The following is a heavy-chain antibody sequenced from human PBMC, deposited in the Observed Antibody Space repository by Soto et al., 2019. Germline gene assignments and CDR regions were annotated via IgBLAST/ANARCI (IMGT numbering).Heavy chain of an antibody. D-gene: IGHD3-10*01. V-gene: IGHV3-30*03. Sequence: GGSLRLSCAASGFTFSSYGMHWVRQAPGKGLEWVAVISYDGSNKYYADSVKGRFTISRDNSKNTLYLQMNSLRSDDTAVYYCARVRDYYGSGSSLSYWGQGTLVTVSS. CDR2: ISYDGSNK. CDR1: GFTFSSYG. CDR3: ARVRDYYGSGSSLSY. J-gene: IGHJ4*02.